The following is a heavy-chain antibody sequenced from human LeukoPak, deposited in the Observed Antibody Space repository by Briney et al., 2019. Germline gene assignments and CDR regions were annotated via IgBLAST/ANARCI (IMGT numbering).Heavy chain of an antibody. CDR1: GYSFTGYW. D-gene: IGHD6-19*01. Sequence: GESLKISCKGSGYSFTGYWIGWVRQMPGKGLEWMGIIYPGDSDTRYSPSFQGQVTISADKSINTAYLQWSSLKASDTAMYYCARQGVAGRAYYYYYMDVWGKGTTVTVSS. CDR2: IYPGDSDT. J-gene: IGHJ6*03. V-gene: IGHV5-51*01. CDR3: ARQGVAGRAYYYYYMDV.